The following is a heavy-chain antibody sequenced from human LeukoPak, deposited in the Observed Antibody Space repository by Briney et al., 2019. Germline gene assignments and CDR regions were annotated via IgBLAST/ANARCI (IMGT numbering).Heavy chain of an antibody. CDR3: ASGVRDYDSSDPRDY. Sequence: GASVKVSCKASGYTFTSYGISWVRQAPGQGLERMGRIIPILGIANYAQKFQGRVTITADKSTSTAYMELSSLRSEDTAVYYCASGVRDYDSSDPRDYWSQGTLVTVSS. V-gene: IGHV1-69*04. CDR1: GYTFTSYG. D-gene: IGHD3-22*01. J-gene: IGHJ4*02. CDR2: IIPILGIA.